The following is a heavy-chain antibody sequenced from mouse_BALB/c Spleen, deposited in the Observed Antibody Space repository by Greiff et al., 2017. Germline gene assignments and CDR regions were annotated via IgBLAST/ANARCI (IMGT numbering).Heavy chain of an antibody. D-gene: IGHD2-1*01. CDR2: IWAGGST. Sequence: VMLVESGPGLVAPSQSLSITCTVSGFSLTSYGVHWVRQPPGKGLEWLGVIWAGGSTNYNSDLMSRLSISKDNSKSQVFLKMNSLQTDDTAMYYCARDPYGNWGYWGQGTLVTVSA. V-gene: IGHV2-9*02. CDR1: GFSLTSYG. CDR3: ARDPYGNWGY. J-gene: IGHJ3*01.